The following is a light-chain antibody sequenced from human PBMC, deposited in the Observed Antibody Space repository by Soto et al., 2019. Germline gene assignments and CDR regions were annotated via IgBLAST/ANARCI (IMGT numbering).Light chain of an antibody. J-gene: IGLJ7*01. CDR2: LNSDGTP. V-gene: IGLV4-69*01. Sequence: QLVLTQSPSASASLGASVKLTCTLSSGHSSYAIAWHQQQPEKGPRYLMKLNSDGTPSKGDGIPDRFSGSSSGAERYLTISRLQSEDEADYYCQTWGTGIYVFGGGTQLTVL. CDR3: QTWGTGIYV. CDR1: SGHSSYA.